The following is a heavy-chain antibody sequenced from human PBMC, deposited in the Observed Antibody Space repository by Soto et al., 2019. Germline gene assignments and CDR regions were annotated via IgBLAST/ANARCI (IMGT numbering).Heavy chain of an antibody. Sequence: QVQLQQWGAGLLKPSETLSLTCAVYGGSFSGYYWRWIRQPPGKGLEWIGEINHSGSTNYNPSLKSRVTISVDTSKNQFSLKLSSVTAADTAVYYCARGDLVEMATTKTFDYWGQGTLVTVSS. CDR1: GGSFSGYY. D-gene: IGHD5-12*01. CDR3: ARGDLVEMATTKTFDY. J-gene: IGHJ4*02. CDR2: INHSGST. V-gene: IGHV4-34*01.